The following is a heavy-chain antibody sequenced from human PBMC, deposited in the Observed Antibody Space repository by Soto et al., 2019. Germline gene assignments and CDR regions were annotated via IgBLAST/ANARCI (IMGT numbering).Heavy chain of an antibody. CDR2: IIPIFGTA. Sequence: QVQLVQSGAEVKKPGSSVKVSCKASGGTFSSYAISWVRQAPGQGLEWMGGIIPIFGTANYAQKFQGRVTITADESTSTAYMELSSLRSEDTAVYYCARAPLTYYYESSGPHLDYWGQGTLVTVSS. J-gene: IGHJ4*02. V-gene: IGHV1-69*12. D-gene: IGHD3-22*01. CDR3: ARAPLTYYYESSGPHLDY. CDR1: GGTFSSYA.